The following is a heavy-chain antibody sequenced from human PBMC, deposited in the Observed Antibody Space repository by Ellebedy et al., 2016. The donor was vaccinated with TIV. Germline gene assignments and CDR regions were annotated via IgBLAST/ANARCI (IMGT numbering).Heavy chain of an antibody. CDR2: IYYKGNT. Sequence: MPSETLSLTCTVSGGSISHYYWSWIRQPPGKELAWIGYIYYKGNTYYNASLKGRATISVDTSKNQLSLSLNSVTTADTAVYYCARNIEPPAGYSGGWGYMDVWGKGTAVTVTS. D-gene: IGHD6-19*01. V-gene: IGHV4-59*01. CDR1: GGSISHYY. CDR3: ARNIEPPAGYSGGWGYMDV. J-gene: IGHJ6*03.